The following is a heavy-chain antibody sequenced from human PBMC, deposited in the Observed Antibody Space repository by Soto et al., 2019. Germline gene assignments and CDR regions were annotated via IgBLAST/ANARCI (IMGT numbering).Heavy chain of an antibody. CDR1: GGSISSGDYY. V-gene: IGHV4-30-4*01. CDR2: IYYSGST. Sequence: PSETLSLTCTVSGGSISSGDYYWSWIRQPPGKGLEWIGYIYYSGSTYYNPSLKSRVTISVDTSKNQFSLKLSSVTAADTAVYYCARVGVTMVRGVIITADAFDIWGQGTMVT. D-gene: IGHD3-10*01. CDR3: ARVGVTMVRGVIITADAFDI. J-gene: IGHJ3*02.